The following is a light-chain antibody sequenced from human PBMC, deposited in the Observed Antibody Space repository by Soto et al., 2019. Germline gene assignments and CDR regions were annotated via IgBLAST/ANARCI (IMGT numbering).Light chain of an antibody. J-gene: IGLJ2*01. CDR3: SSFAGNNNLV. CDR2: EVS. Sequence: QSALTQPPSASGSPGQSVTISCTGTSSDVGVYNYVSWYQQHPGKAHKLMIYEVSKRPSGVPDRFSGSKSGNTASLTVAGLQAEDEADDYCSSFAGNNNLVFGGGTKLTVL. V-gene: IGLV2-8*01. CDR1: SSDVGVYNY.